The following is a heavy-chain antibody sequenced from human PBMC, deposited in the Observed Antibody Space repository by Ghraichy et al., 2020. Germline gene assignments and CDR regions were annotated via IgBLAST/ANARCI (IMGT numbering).Heavy chain of an antibody. CDR3: AREWWELRLYYGMDV. CDR1: GFTFSDHY. CDR2: TRNKANSYTT. Sequence: GGSLRLSCAASGFTFSDHYMDWVRQAPGKGLEWVGRTRNKANSYTTEYAASVKGRFTISRDDSKNSLYLQMNSLKTEDTAVYYCAREWWELRLYYGMDVWGQGTTVTVSS. D-gene: IGHD1-26*01. V-gene: IGHV3-72*01. J-gene: IGHJ6*02.